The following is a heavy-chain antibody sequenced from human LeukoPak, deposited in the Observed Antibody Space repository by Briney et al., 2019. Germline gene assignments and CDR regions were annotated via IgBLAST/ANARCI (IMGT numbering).Heavy chain of an antibody. V-gene: IGHV3-23*01. Sequence: GGSLRLSCAASGFTFNNYAMSWVRQPPGKGLEWVSAVNGDGDSTYYADSVKGRFTVSRDNSKNTLSLQMNSLRAEDTAIYYCAEPLFLTSVPRGGFDSWGQGALVTVSS. J-gene: IGHJ4*02. CDR2: VNGDGDST. D-gene: IGHD4-17*01. CDR1: GFTFNNYA. CDR3: AEPLFLTSVPRGGFDS.